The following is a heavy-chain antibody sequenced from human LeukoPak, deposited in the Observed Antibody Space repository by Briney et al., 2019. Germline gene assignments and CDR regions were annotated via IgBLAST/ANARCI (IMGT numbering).Heavy chain of an antibody. CDR2: IKQDGSEK. J-gene: IGHJ3*02. CDR1: GFTFSSYS. Sequence: GGSLRLSCAASGFTFSSYSMDWVRQAPGKGPEWVASIKQDGSEKSYVDSVKGRFTISRDNARTSLCLQMNSLRAEDTAVYYCATHCSSISCSLATFDIWGQGTMVTVSS. V-gene: IGHV3-7*01. D-gene: IGHD2-2*01. CDR3: ATHCSSISCSLATFDI.